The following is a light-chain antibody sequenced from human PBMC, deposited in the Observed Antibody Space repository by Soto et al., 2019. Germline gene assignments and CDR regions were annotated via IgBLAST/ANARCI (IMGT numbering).Light chain of an antibody. J-gene: IGLJ1*01. Sequence: TSFGKGKSVDLGGHRIITKNQQHPGKAPKLLIYEVIKRPSGVPDRFSGSKSGNTASLTVSGLQAEDEADYHCASYSGSNTYVFGTVSNVTVL. V-gene: IGLV2-8*01. CDR1: SVDLGGHRI. CDR2: EVI. CDR3: ASYSGSNTYV.